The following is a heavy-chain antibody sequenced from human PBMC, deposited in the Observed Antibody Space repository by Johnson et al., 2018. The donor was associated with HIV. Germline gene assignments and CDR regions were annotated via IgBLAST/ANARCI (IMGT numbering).Heavy chain of an antibody. Sequence: QVQLVESGGGVVQPGRSLRLSCAASGFTFSSYAMHWVRQAPGKGLEWVAVISYDGSNKYYADSVKGRFTISRDNSKNTLYLQMNSLRAEDTAVYYCVGGWDAFDIWGQGTMFTVSS. D-gene: IGHD3-16*01. CDR2: ISYDGSNK. CDR3: VGGWDAFDI. CDR1: GFTFSSYA. V-gene: IGHV3-30*04. J-gene: IGHJ3*02.